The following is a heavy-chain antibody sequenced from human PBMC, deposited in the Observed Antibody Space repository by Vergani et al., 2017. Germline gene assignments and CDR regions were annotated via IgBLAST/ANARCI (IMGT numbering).Heavy chain of an antibody. Sequence: EVQLVETGGGLIQPGGSLRLSCAASGFTVSSNYMSWVRQAPGKGLEWVSVIYSGGSTYYADSGKGRFTISRDNSKNTLYLQMNSLRAEDTAVYYCAREMVAPCRYYYYGMDVWGQGTTVTVSS. J-gene: IGHJ6*02. V-gene: IGHV3-53*02. CDR1: GFTVSSNY. CDR2: IYSGGST. CDR3: AREMVAPCRYYYYGMDV. D-gene: IGHD2-15*01.